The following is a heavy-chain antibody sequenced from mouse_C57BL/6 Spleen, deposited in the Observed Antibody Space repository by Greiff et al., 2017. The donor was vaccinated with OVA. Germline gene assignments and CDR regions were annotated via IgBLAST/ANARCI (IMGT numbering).Heavy chain of an antibody. CDR2: ISSGGDYI. D-gene: IGHD2-2*01. CDR3: TRESTMVTTGGFAY. Sequence: EVKLVESGEGLVKPGGSLKLSCAASGFTFSSYAMSWVRQTPEKRLEWVAYISSGGDYIYYADTVKGRFTISRDNARNTLYLQMSSLKSEDTAMYYCTRESTMVTTGGFAYWGQGTLVTVSA. V-gene: IGHV5-9-1*02. J-gene: IGHJ3*01. CDR1: GFTFSSYA.